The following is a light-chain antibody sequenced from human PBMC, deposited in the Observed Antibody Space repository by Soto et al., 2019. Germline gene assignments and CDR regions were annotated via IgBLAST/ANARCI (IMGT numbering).Light chain of an antibody. J-gene: IGLJ1*01. CDR3: GAWDVSLNGYV. V-gene: IGLV1-44*01. CDR2: SNN. CDR1: SSKIGSNT. Sequence: QSALTQPPSASGTPGQRVTISCSGSSSKIGSNTVNWYQQLPGTAPKLLIYSNNQRPSGVPDRFSASKSGTSPSLAISGHQSEDEADYYCGAWDVSLNGYVFGTGTKVTAL.